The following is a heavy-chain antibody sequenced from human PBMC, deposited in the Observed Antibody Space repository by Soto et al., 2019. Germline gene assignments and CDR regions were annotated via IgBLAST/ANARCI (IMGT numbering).Heavy chain of an antibody. J-gene: IGHJ4*02. CDR3: ASLDSSGDYYDYFDY. CDR1: GFTFSSYW. CDR2: IKHDGSEK. Sequence: GGSLRLSCAASGFTFSSYWMSWVRQAPGKGLEWVANIKHDGSEKYYVDSVKGRFTISRDNAKNSLYLQMNSLRAEDTAVYYCASLDSSGDYYDYFDYWGQGTLVTVSS. D-gene: IGHD3-22*01. V-gene: IGHV3-7*01.